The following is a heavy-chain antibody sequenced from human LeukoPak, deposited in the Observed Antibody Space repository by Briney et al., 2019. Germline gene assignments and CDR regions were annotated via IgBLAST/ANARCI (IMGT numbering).Heavy chain of an antibody. V-gene: IGHV1-3*02. J-gene: IGHJ3*02. CDR1: GYTFTSHA. D-gene: IGHD6-13*01. CDR3: ARGGAAAGAFDI. Sequence: GASVKVSCTASGYTFTSHAMHWVRQAPGQRLEWMGWSNAGNGNTKYSQEFQGRATLTRDTSASTAYMELSSLRSEDMAVYYCARGGAAAGAFDIWGQGTMVTVSS. CDR2: SNAGNGNT.